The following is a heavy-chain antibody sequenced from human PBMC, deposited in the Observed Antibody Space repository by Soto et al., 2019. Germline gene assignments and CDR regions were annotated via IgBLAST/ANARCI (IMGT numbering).Heavy chain of an antibody. V-gene: IGHV3-13*04. CDR3: VRARGGEYFGEQLS. Sequence: EVRLVESGGGLVQPGGSLRLSCATSGFTFSLYDMYWVRQATGKSLEWVSAIGTAADTYYPGSVQGRFIISRDNTNSFLYLQMNSLRAGDTAVYYCVRARGGEYFGEQLSWGQGTLGTVSS. D-gene: IGHD3-10*01. CDR1: GFTFSLYD. J-gene: IGHJ4*02. CDR2: IGTAADT.